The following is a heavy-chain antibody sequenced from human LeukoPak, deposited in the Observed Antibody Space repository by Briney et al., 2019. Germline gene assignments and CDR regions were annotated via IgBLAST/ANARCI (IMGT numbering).Heavy chain of an antibody. CDR3: ARQLYSSSWYLNWFDP. V-gene: IGHV4-39*01. J-gene: IGHJ5*02. Sequence: SETLSLTCIVSGGSISSSSYYWGWIRQPPGKGLEWIGSIYYSGSTYYNPSLKSRVTISVDTSKNQFSLKLSSVTAADTAVYYCARQLYSSSWYLNWFDPWGQGTLVTVSS. D-gene: IGHD6-13*01. CDR1: GGSISSSSYY. CDR2: IYYSGST.